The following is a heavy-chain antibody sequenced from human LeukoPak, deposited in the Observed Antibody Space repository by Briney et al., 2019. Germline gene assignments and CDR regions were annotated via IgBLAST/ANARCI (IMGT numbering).Heavy chain of an antibody. D-gene: IGHD2/OR15-2a*01. CDR2: ISHTGST. J-gene: IGHJ6*02. V-gene: IGHV4-30-2*01. Sequence: ASETLSLTCAVSGGSVSSGGFSWRWIRQPPGKGLECIWSISHTGSTYYNPSLKSRVTISVDSSKNQFSLKLSSVTAADTAVYYCAREGYFYGMDVWGQGTTVTVSS. CDR1: GGSVSSGGFS. CDR3: AREGYFYGMDV.